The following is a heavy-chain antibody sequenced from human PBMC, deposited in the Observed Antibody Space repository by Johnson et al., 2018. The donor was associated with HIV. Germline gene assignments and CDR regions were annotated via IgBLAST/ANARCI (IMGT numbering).Heavy chain of an antibody. CDR3: ARSIAAAGTDAFDI. J-gene: IGHJ3*02. D-gene: IGHD6-13*01. V-gene: IGHV3-7*05. CDR1: GFTFSSYW. Sequence: EVQLVESGGGLVQPGGSLRLSCAASGFTFSSYWMSWARQAPGKGLEWVANIKQDGSEKYYVDSVKGRFTISRDNAKNSLYLQMNSLRAEDTAVYYCARSIAAAGTDAFDIWGQGTMVTVSS. CDR2: IKQDGSEK.